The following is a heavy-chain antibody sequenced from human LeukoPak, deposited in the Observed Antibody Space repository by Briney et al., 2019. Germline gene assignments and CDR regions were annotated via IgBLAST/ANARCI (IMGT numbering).Heavy chain of an antibody. J-gene: IGHJ1*01. CDR3: ARGLEVVVHPIYRAAEYFQH. V-gene: IGHV1-18*01. D-gene: IGHD2-15*01. Sequence: EASVKVSCKASGYTFTSYGISWVRQAPGQGLEWMGWISAYNGNTNYAQKLQGRVTMTTDTSTSTAYMELRSLRSDDTAVYYCARGLEVVVHPIYRAAEYFQHWGQGTLVTVSS. CDR2: ISAYNGNT. CDR1: GYTFTSYG.